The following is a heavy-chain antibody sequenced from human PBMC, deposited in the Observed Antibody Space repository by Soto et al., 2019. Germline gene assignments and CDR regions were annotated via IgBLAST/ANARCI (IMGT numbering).Heavy chain of an antibody. D-gene: IGHD3-10*01. V-gene: IGHV3-74*01. CDR1: GFTFSSYW. J-gene: IGHJ4*02. Sequence: GGSLRLSCAASGFTFSSYWMHWVRQAPGKGLVWVSRINSDGSSTSYADSVKGRFTISRDNAKNTLYLQMNSLRAEDTAVYYCVKDIHSSGSERFLPDPFAYWGQGTLVTVSS. CDR2: INSDGSST. CDR3: VKDIHSSGSERFLPDPFAY.